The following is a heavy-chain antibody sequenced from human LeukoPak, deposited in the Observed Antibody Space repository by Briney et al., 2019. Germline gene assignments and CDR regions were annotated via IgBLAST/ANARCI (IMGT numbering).Heavy chain of an antibody. CDR1: GFTFSSYS. Sequence: PGGSLRLSCAASGFTFSSYSMNWVRQAPGKGLEWVSYISSSSSTIYYADSVKGRFTISRDNAKNSLYLQMNSLRAEDTAVYYCASFGDYAYYYYYMDVWGKGTTVTVSS. V-gene: IGHV3-48*01. J-gene: IGHJ6*03. CDR3: ASFGDYAYYYYYMDV. CDR2: ISSSSSTI. D-gene: IGHD4-17*01.